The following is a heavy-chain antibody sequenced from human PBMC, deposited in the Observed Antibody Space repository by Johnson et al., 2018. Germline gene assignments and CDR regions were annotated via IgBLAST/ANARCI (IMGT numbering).Heavy chain of an antibody. J-gene: IGHJ6*03. CDR1: GFIFSSYG. V-gene: IGHV3-30*18. CDR3: PKDANRSRNDYYDMDV. CDR2: LSYDGSNK. D-gene: IGHD1-1*01. Sequence: QLLRSGLGVVQPWRCLRLSCAAAGFIFSSYGMHWVRQAPGQGLEWVAVLSYDGSNKYYADSVKGRFTIFRDNAKNTLYLQMKSLRGEDTAVYYCPKDANRSRNDYYDMDVWGKGTTVTVSS.